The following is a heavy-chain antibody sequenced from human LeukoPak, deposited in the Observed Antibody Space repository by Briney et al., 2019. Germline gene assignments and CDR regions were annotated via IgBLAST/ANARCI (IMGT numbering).Heavy chain of an antibody. CDR3: VRHSIAGYYYYLDV. CDR2: GYHTGAT. J-gene: IGHJ6*03. Sequence: PSETLSLTCAVSGYSISSGHYWGWIQQPPGKGLEWIGSGYHTGATYYNPSLESRVIISLDMSKNQISLKVTSVTAADTAVYHCVRHSIAGYYYYLDVWGKGTTVTISS. CDR1: GYSISSGHY. V-gene: IGHV4-38-2*01. D-gene: IGHD2/OR15-2a*01.